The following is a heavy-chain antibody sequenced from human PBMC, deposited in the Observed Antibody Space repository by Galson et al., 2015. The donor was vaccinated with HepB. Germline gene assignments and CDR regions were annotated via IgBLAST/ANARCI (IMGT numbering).Heavy chain of an antibody. Sequence: SVKVSCKVSGYTLTELSMHWVRQAPGKGLEWMGGFDPEDGETIYAQKFQGRVTMTEDTSTDTAYMELSSLRSEDTAVYYCATVDYGGNSGDWFDPWGQGTLVTVSS. J-gene: IGHJ5*02. CDR1: GYTLTELS. D-gene: IGHD4-23*01. V-gene: IGHV1-24*01. CDR3: ATVDYGGNSGDWFDP. CDR2: FDPEDGET.